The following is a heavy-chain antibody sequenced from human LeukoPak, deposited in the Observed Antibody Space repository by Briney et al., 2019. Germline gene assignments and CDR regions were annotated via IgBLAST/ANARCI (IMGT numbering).Heavy chain of an antibody. CDR1: GFTFSSYG. CDR2: IRYDGSNK. Sequence: GGSLRLSCAASGFTFSSYGMHWVRQAPGKGLEWVAFIRYDGSNKYYADSVKGRFTISRDNSKNTLYLQMNSLRAEDTAVYYCAKDYEAMPYYFDYRGQGTLVTVSS. CDR3: AKDYEAMPYYFDY. D-gene: IGHD3-16*01. V-gene: IGHV3-30*02. J-gene: IGHJ4*02.